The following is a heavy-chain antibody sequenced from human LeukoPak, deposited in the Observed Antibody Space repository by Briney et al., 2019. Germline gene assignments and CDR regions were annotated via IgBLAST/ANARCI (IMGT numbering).Heavy chain of an antibody. J-gene: IGHJ4*02. CDR1: GFIFNEYG. Sequence: GGSLRLSCAASGFIFNEYGITWVRQIPGKGLEWVSGINGNGGRTGYADSVKGRFTISRDNAKNSLYLQMDSLRAEDTALYFCAGLFNAGLGAPLDYGGQGTLVTVSS. V-gene: IGHV3-20*04. CDR2: INGNGGRT. CDR3: AGLFNAGLGAPLDY. D-gene: IGHD1-26*01.